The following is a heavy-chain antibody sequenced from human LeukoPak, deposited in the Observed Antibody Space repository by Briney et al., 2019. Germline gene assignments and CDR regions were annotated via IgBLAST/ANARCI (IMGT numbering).Heavy chain of an antibody. CDR3: ARGPGYSSTTDVFEI. Sequence: SETLSLTCAVYGGSFSGYYCGWIRQPPGKGLEWIGEINHSGSTNYNPSLKSRVTISVDTSKNQFSLKLSSVTAADTAVYYCARGPGYSSTTDVFEIWGQGTMVTVSS. D-gene: IGHD6-13*01. CDR1: GGSFSGYY. V-gene: IGHV4-34*01. J-gene: IGHJ3*02. CDR2: INHSGST.